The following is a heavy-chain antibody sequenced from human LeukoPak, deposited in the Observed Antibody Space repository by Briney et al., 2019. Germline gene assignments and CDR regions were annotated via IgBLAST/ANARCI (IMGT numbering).Heavy chain of an antibody. V-gene: IGHV4-34*01. J-gene: IGHJ4*02. CDR3: ARDLPEYYYDSSGSY. Sequence: PSETLSLTCAVYGGSLSGYYWSWIRQPPGKGLEWIGEINHSGSTNYNPSLKSRVTISVDTSKNQYSLKLSSVTAADTAVYYCARDLPEYYYDSSGSYWGQGTLVTVSS. CDR2: INHSGST. D-gene: IGHD3-22*01. CDR1: GGSLSGYY.